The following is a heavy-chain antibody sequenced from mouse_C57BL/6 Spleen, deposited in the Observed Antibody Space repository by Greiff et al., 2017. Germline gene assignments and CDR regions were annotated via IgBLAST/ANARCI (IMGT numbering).Heavy chain of an antibody. J-gene: IGHJ2*01. CDR1: GYAFSSYW. CDR3: ARSPDGYPYYFDY. Sequence: QVQLKESGAELVKPGASVKISCKASGYAFSSYWMNWVKQRPGKGLEWIGQIYPGDGDTNYNGKFKGKATLTADKSSSTAYMQLSSLTSEDSAVYFCARSPDGYPYYFDYWGQGTTLTVSS. V-gene: IGHV1-80*01. D-gene: IGHD2-3*01. CDR2: IYPGDGDT.